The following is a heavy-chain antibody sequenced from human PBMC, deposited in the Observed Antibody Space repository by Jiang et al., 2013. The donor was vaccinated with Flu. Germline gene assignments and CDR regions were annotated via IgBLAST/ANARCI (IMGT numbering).Heavy chain of an antibody. D-gene: IGHD1-1*01. CDR2: IWHNGNT. J-gene: IGHJ2*01. CDR1: GGPISSSAW. V-gene: IGHV4-4*02. CDR3: ASLRHHPRTSGIPV. Sequence: GLVKPSGTLSLTCAISGGPISSSAWWTWVRQPPGKGLEWIGEIWHNGNTNYNPSLKSRVTLSVDIFQNQFSLRLDSVTAADTAVYYCASLRHHPRTSGIPVWGRGTLLTVSS.